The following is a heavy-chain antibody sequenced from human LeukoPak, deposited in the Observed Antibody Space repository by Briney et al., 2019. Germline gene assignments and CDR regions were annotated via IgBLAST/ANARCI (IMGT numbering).Heavy chain of an antibody. CDR2: ISGSADIT. Sequence: GGSLRLSCVASGFSFSDSYMSWIRQAPGKGLEWVSGISGSADITDYADSVKGRFTISRDNSKNTLYLQMNSLRAEDTAVYYCAKDLYYFGSGSHDYWGQGTLVTVSS. CDR3: AKDLYYFGSGSHDY. CDR1: GFSFSDSY. J-gene: IGHJ4*02. V-gene: IGHV3-23*01. D-gene: IGHD3-10*01.